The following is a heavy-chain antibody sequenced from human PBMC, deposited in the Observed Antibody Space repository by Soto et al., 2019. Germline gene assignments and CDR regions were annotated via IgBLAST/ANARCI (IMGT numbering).Heavy chain of an antibody. J-gene: IGHJ6*02. CDR2: IAWNSDII. Sequence: GGSLRLSCAASGFRFEDDCMHWVRQAPGKGLEWVSGIAWNSDIIGYADSVKGRFTISRDNGKNSLYLQMNSLRAEDTAVYYCARDNAPIGYYYDGMDVWGQGTLVTVS. V-gene: IGHV3-9*01. CDR3: ARDNAPIGYYYDGMDV. CDR1: GFRFEDDC. D-gene: IGHD2-2*01.